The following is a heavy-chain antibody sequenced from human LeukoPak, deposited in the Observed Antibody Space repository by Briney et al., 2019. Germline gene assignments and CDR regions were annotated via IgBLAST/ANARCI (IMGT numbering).Heavy chain of an antibody. CDR1: GGSFSGYY. V-gene: IGHV4-34*01. Sequence: SETLSLTCAVYGGSFSGYYWSWIRQPPGKGLEWIGEINHSGSTNYNPSLKSRVTISVDTSKNQFSLKLSSVTAADTAVYYCARLNLRRYYDFWSGYYHNWFDPWGQGTLVTVSS. D-gene: IGHD3-3*01. CDR3: ARLNLRRYYDFWSGYYHNWFDP. CDR2: INHSGST. J-gene: IGHJ5*02.